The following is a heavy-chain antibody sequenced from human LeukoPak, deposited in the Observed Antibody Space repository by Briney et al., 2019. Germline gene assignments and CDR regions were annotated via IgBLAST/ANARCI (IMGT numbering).Heavy chain of an antibody. CDR3: TTGASGSYSVY. Sequence: PGGSLRLSCAASGFTFSNAWMSWVRQAPEKGLEWVGRIKTKTDGGTTDYAAPVKGRFIMSRDDSKNTLHLQMNSPKTEDTAVYYCTTGASGSYSVYWGQGTVVTVSS. CDR2: IKTKTDGGTT. D-gene: IGHD1-26*01. V-gene: IGHV3-15*01. J-gene: IGHJ4*02. CDR1: GFTFSNAW.